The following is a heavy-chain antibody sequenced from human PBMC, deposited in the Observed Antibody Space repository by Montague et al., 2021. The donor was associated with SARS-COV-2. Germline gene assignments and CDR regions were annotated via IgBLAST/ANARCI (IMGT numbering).Heavy chain of an antibody. D-gene: IGHD3-10*01. CDR3: ARDAYGSGSYYFDY. CDR2: IWYDGSNK. CDR1: GFTFSSYG. Sequence: SLRRSCAASGFTFSSYGMHWVRQAPGKGLEWVAVIWYDGSNKYYADSVKGRFTISRDNSKNTLYLQMNSLRAEDTAVYYCARDAYGSGSYYFDYWGQGTLVTVSS. V-gene: IGHV3-33*01. J-gene: IGHJ4*02.